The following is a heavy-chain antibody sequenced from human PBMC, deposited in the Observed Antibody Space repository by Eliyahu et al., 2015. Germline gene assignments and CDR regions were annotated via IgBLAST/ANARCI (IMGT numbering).Heavy chain of an antibody. Sequence: QIQLQESGPGLVMPSQTLSLXCXVXXXSISGSNXYWSWIRHPPGKGLGRIWCIYFDGNTYYNPSLESRVIISLDTSKNQFSLQLNSVTAADTAVYYCARDFRYCVGGMCFIGPFDYWGPGALCHRLL. CDR3: ARDFRYCVGGMCFIGPFDY. J-gene: IGHJ4*02. V-gene: IGHV4-31*03. CDR1: XXSISGSNXY. CDR2: IYFDGNT. D-gene: IGHD2-15*01.